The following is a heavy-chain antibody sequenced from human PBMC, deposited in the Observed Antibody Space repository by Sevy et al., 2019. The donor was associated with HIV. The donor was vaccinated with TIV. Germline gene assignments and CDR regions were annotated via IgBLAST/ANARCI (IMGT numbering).Heavy chain of an antibody. CDR3: ARDLYDSSGYYYDYYYMDV. CDR2: IKQDGSEK. V-gene: IGHV3-7*01. Sequence: GGSLRLSCAASGFTFSSYWMSWVRQAPGKGLEWVANIKQDGSEKYYVDSVKGRFTISRDNAKNSLYLQMNSLRAEDTAVYDCARDLYDSSGYYYDYYYMDVWGKGTTVTVSS. D-gene: IGHD3-22*01. CDR1: GFTFSSYW. J-gene: IGHJ6*03.